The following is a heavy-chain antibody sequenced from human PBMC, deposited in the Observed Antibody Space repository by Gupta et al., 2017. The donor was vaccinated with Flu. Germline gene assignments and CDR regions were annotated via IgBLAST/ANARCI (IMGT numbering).Heavy chain of an antibody. J-gene: IGHJ3*01. CDR3: VRGDHLTRADDAFDF. V-gene: IGHV4-30-2*01. Sequence: SGGYSWCWSRQPPGKGVECIGNVPNSGPTDYKPAFESRVTISADGSTNPSYLNMNTLSAEDTAVYYCVRGDHLTRADDAFDFWGQGTMVTVSS. CDR2: VPNSGPT. D-gene: IGHD3-10*01. CDR1: SGGYS.